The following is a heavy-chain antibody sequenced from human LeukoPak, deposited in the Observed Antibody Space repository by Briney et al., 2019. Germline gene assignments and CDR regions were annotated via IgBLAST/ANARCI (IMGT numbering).Heavy chain of an antibody. D-gene: IGHD6-19*01. CDR3: ARDRGAVAGRYFDY. V-gene: IGHV1-18*01. CDR1: GYTFTSYG. J-gene: IGHJ4*02. Sequence: ASVKVPCKASGYTFTSYGISWVRQAPGQGLEWMGWISTYNDNTNYAQKLQGRVTITTDTSTSTAYMELRSLRSDDTAVYYCARDRGAVAGRYFDYWGQGTLVTVSS. CDR2: ISTYNDNT.